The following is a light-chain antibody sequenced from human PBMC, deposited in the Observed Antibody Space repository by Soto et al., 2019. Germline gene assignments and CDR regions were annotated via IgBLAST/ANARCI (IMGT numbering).Light chain of an antibody. CDR2: DAS. V-gene: IGKV1-33*01. CDR3: QQYSHLIT. J-gene: IGKJ5*01. Sequence: DVQMTQSPSTLSASVGDRATITCRASQSISKHLAWYQQKLGKAPQLLIYDASNLETGVPSRFSGSGSGTDFTFTISSLQPEDIATYYCQQYSHLITFGQGTRLEIK. CDR1: QSISKH.